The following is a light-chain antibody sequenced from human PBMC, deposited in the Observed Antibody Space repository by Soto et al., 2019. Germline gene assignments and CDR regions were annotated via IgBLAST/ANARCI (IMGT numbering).Light chain of an antibody. CDR1: QSVRSN. CDR2: GAS. Sequence: EMVMTQSPATLSVSPGERVTLSCRASQSVRSNLAWYQQKPGQVPRVLIYGASTRAIGIPDMFSGSGSGTEFTLTISRLQSEDFAVYYCQDYSILWGFGGGTKVEIK. J-gene: IGKJ4*01. V-gene: IGKV3-15*01. CDR3: QDYSILWG.